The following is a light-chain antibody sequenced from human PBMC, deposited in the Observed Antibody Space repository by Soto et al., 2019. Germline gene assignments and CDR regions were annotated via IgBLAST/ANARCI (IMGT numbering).Light chain of an antibody. CDR3: SSYTISNTLG. V-gene: IGLV2-14*01. J-gene: IGLJ1*01. CDR1: SSDVGGYNY. CDR2: EVS. Sequence: QSALTQPASVSGSPGQSITISCIGTSSDVGGYNYVSWYQQHPGKSPKLMIYEVSHWPSGVSNRFSGSKSGNTASLTISGLQAEDEADYYCSSYTISNTLGFGTGTKLTVL.